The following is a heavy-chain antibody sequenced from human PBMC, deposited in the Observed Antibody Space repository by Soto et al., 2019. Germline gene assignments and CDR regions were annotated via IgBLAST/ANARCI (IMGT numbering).Heavy chain of an antibody. J-gene: IGHJ4*02. D-gene: IGHD5-12*01. CDR2: IIPIFGTA. CDR1: GGTFSSCA. V-gene: IGHV1-69*06. Sequence: SVKVSCKASGGTFSSCAISWVRQAPGQGLEWMGGIIPIFGTANYAQKFQGRVTITADKSTSTAYMELSSLRSEDTAVYYCARRLDGYNWYYFDYWGQGTLVTVSS. CDR3: ARRLDGYNWYYFDY.